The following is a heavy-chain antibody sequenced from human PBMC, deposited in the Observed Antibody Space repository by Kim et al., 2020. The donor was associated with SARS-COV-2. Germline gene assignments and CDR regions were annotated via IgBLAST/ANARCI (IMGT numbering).Heavy chain of an antibody. CDR1: GFRSDPNA. CDR2: MSWNRGNL. CDR3: ARDNGGGCHSGY. Sequence: GGSLRLSCAASGFRSDPNAMHWVRRAPGKGLEWVSGMSWNRGNLDYADSVKGRFIISRDNVRNSLYLQMNSLRPEDTALYYCARDNGGGCHSGYWGQGTLVTVSS. D-gene: IGHD6-19*01. V-gene: IGHV3-9*02. J-gene: IGHJ4*02.